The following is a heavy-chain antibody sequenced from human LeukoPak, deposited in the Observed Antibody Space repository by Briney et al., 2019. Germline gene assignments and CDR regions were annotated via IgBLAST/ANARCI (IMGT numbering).Heavy chain of an antibody. J-gene: IGHJ4*02. D-gene: IGHD3-22*01. CDR1: GFTFSSYE. Sequence: PGGSLRLSCEASGFTFSSYEMNWVRQAPGKGLEWVSYISSSGSTIYYADSVKGRFTISRDNAKNSLYLQMDSLRAEDTAVYYCARDDPYYYDSSNYCDYWGQGTLVTVSS. CDR3: ARDDPYYYDSSNYCDY. CDR2: ISSSGSTI. V-gene: IGHV3-48*03.